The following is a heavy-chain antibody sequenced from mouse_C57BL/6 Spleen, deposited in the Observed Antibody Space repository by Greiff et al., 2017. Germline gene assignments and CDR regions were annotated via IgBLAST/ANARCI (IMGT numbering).Heavy chain of an antibody. V-gene: IGHV1-59*01. D-gene: IGHD2-14*01. Sequence: QVQLQQPGAELVRPGTSVKLSCKASGYTFTSYWMHWVKQRPGQGLEWIGVIDPSDSYTNYNQKFKGKATLTVDTSSSTAYMQLSSLTSEDSAVYYCERGVPYAMDYWGQGTSVTVSS. CDR2: IDPSDSYT. CDR3: ERGVPYAMDY. CDR1: GYTFTSYW. J-gene: IGHJ4*01.